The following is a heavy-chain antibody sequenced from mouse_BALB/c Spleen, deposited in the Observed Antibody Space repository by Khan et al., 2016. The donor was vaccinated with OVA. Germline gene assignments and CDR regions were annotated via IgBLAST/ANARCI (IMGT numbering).Heavy chain of an antibody. Sequence: QVQLQQPGADLVRPGASVKLSCKASGYSFTSYWMNWVQQRPGQGLEWIGLIHPSDSETRLNQKFKEKATLTVDKSSSTAYMHLSSPTSEDSSVYYCASGTTASYWYFDVWGAGTTVTVSS. CDR3: ASGTTASYWYFDV. V-gene: IGHV1-74*01. CDR2: IHPSDSET. CDR1: GYSFTSYW. D-gene: IGHD1-2*01. J-gene: IGHJ1*01.